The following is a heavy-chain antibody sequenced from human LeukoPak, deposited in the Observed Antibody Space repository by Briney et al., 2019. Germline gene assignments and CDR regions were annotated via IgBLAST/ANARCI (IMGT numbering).Heavy chain of an antibody. J-gene: IGHJ4*02. V-gene: IGHV3-21*01. CDR2: ISSSSSYI. CDR3: ARAYSSSSGVAGY. Sequence: PGRSLRLSCAASGYTFSSYSMNWVRQAPGKGLEWVSSISSSSSYIYYADSVKGRFTISRDNARNSLYLQMNSLRAEDTAVYYCARAYSSSSGVAGYWGQGTLVTVSS. CDR1: GYTFSSYS. D-gene: IGHD6-6*01.